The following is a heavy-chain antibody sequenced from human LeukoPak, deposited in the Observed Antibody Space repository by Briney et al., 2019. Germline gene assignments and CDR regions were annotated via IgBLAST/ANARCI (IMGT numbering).Heavy chain of an antibody. CDR2: INSDGSST. CDR3: ASVRSYGSGRGDFDI. D-gene: IGHD3-10*01. V-gene: IGHV3-74*01. CDR1: GFTFSSYW. Sequence: GGSLRLSWAASGFTFSSYWMRWVRQAPGKGLVWVSRINSDGSSTSYADSVRGRFTISRDNAKNTLYLQMNSLRAEDTAVYYCASVRSYGSGRGDFDIWGQGTMVTVSS. J-gene: IGHJ3*02.